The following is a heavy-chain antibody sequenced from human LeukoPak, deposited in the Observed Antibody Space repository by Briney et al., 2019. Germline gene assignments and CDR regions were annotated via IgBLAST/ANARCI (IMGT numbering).Heavy chain of an antibody. CDR2: INHSGST. CDR3: AGYGDYVGGY. CDR1: GGSISSYY. Sequence: SETLSLTCTVSGGSISSYYWSWIRQPPGKGLEWIGEINHSGSTNYSPSLKSRVTISVDTSKNQFSLKLSSVTAADTAVYYCAGYGDYVGGYWGQGTLVTVSS. J-gene: IGHJ4*02. V-gene: IGHV4-34*01. D-gene: IGHD4-17*01.